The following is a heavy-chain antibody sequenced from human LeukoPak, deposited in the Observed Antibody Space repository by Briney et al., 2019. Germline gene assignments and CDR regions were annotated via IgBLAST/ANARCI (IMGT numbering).Heavy chain of an antibody. Sequence: PGGSLRLSCAASGFTFSSYAMSWVRQAPGKGLEWVSTISISGGSTYYAGSVKGRFTISRDNAKDSLYLQMNSLRAEDTAVYYCAKMRDYYGSGNYFDYWGQGTLVTVSS. CDR3: AKMRDYYGSGNYFDY. CDR2: ISISGGST. D-gene: IGHD3-10*01. V-gene: IGHV3-23*01. J-gene: IGHJ4*02. CDR1: GFTFSSYA.